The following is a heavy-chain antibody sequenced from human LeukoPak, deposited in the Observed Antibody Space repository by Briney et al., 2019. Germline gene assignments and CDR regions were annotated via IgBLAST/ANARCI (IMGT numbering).Heavy chain of an antibody. D-gene: IGHD1-26*01. CDR2: INSDGSST. J-gene: IGHJ4*02. CDR1: GFTFNSYW. CDR3: ASSSIVGATRQFDY. Sequence: PGGSLRLSCAASGFTFNSYWMHWVRQAPGKGLVWVSRINSDGSSTSYADSVKGRFTISRDNAKNTLYLQMNSLRAEDTAVYYCASSSIVGATRQFDYWGQGTLVTVSS. V-gene: IGHV3-74*01.